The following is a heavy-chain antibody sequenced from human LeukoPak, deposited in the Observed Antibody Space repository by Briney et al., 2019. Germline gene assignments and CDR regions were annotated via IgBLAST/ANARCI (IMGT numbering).Heavy chain of an antibody. CDR1: GFTFSSYG. Sequence: GGSLRLSCEASGFTFSSYGIHWVRQAPGKGLEWVAVISYDGSNKYYADSVKGRFTISRDNSKNTLYVEMNSLRAEDTAVYYCPNDQGVAAAPDYWGQGTLVTVSS. J-gene: IGHJ4*02. CDR2: ISYDGSNK. D-gene: IGHD6-13*01. V-gene: IGHV3-30*18. CDR3: PNDQGVAAAPDY.